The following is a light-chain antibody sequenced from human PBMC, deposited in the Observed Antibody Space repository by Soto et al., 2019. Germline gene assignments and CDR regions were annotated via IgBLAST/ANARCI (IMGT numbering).Light chain of an antibody. V-gene: IGLV2-8*01. Sequence: QSVLTQPPSASGSPGQSVTIPCTGSSSDVGGFRYVSWYQQHPGKVPKLLTYEITKRPSGVPDRFSGSKSGNTASLTVSGLQAEDEAVYYCSSYVDTNNFVIFGGGTKLTVL. CDR3: SSYVDTNNFVI. J-gene: IGLJ2*01. CDR2: EIT. CDR1: SSDVGGFRY.